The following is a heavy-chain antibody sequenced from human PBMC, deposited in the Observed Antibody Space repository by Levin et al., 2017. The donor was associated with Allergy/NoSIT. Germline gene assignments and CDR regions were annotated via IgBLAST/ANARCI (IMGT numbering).Heavy chain of an antibody. D-gene: IGHD6-13*01. CDR3: ARGSWESSSSLFFDY. V-gene: IGHV4-30-2*01. Sequence: NTSETLSLTCAVSGGSISSGGYSWSWIRQPPGKGLEWIGYIYHSGSTYYNPSLKSRVTISVDRSKNQFSLKLSSVTAADTAVYYCARGSWESSSSLFFDYWGQGTLVTVSS. J-gene: IGHJ4*02. CDR1: GGSISSGGYS. CDR2: IYHSGST.